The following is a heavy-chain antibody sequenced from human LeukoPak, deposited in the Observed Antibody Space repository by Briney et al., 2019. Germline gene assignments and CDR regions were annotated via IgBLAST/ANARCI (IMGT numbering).Heavy chain of an antibody. D-gene: IGHD3-22*01. J-gene: IGHJ4*02. CDR2: IYYSGST. CDR1: GGSIRSSSYE. Sequence: PSETLSLTCTVSGGSIRSSSYECGWIRQPPGKGLEWIGSIYYSGSTYYNPSLKSRVTISVDTSKNQFSLKLSSVTAADTAVYYRARQESIFDSSGYSYYFDYWGQGTLVTVSS. V-gene: IGHV4-39*01. CDR3: ARQESIFDSSGYSYYFDY.